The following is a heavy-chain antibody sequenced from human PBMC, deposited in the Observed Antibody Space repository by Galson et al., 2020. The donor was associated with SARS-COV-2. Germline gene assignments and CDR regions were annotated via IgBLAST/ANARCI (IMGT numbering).Heavy chain of an antibody. J-gene: IGHJ5*02. CDR1: GFTFSSYA. CDR3: ARDLGDSSSWYENWFDP. CDR2: ISYDGSNK. V-gene: IGHV3-30-3*01. D-gene: IGHD6-13*01. Sequence: TGGSLRLSCAASGFTFSSYAMHWVRQAPGKGLEWVAVISYDGSNKYYADSVKGRFTISRDNSKYTLYLQMNSLRAEDTAVYYCARDLGDSSSWYENWFDPWGQGTLVTVSS.